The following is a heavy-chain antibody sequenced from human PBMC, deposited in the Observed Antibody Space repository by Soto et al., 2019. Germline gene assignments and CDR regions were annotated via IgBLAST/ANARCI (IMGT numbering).Heavy chain of an antibody. CDR3: AKSDVDYYDSSGYYGGY. V-gene: IGHV3-23*01. CDR1: GFTFSSYA. D-gene: IGHD3-22*01. Sequence: EVQLLESGGGLVQPGGSLRLSCAASGFTFSSYAMSWVRQAPGKGLEWVSAISGSGGSTYYADSVKGRFTISRDNSKNTLYLQMNSLRAEDTAVYYCAKSDVDYYDSSGYYGGYWGQGTLVTVSS. J-gene: IGHJ4*02. CDR2: ISGSGGST.